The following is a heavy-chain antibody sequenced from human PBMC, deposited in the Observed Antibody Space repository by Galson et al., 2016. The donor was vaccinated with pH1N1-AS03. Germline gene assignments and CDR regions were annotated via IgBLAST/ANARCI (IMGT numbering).Heavy chain of an antibody. V-gene: IGHV1-2*04. CDR3: SRDPRGPCSSATCPTTYYFGMDV. D-gene: IGHD1-26*01. Sequence: SVKVSCKASGYIFTGFYVHWVRQAPGQGLEWMGWIHPNSGVTNYAQTFQGWVTITGDTSISIAYIELYGLKSDDTAVYYCSRDPRGPCSSATCPTTYYFGMDVWGQGTTVIVSS. J-gene: IGHJ6*02. CDR1: GYIFTGFY. CDR2: IHPNSGVT.